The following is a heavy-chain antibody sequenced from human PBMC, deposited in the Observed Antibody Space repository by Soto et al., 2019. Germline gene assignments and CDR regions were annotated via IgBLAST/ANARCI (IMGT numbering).Heavy chain of an antibody. CDR2: IHYIGST. CDR1: GGSISSSRYY. Sequence: SETLSLTCNVSGGSISSSRYYWGGIRQPPGKRLEWIGRIHYIGSTSYNPSLKSRVTISVDTSKNQFSLRLSCVPAADTAVYYGASRGDGYKWGSFDYWGQETLFTVAS. V-gene: IGHV4-39*01. D-gene: IGHD3-10*01. J-gene: IGHJ4*02. CDR3: ASRGDGYKWGSFDY.